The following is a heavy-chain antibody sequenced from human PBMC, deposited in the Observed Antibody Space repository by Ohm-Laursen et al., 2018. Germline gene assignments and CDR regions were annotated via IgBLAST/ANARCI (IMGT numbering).Heavy chain of an antibody. CDR1: GFTFSSYE. Sequence: SLRLSCAASGFTFSSYEMNWVRQAPGKGLEWVSYISSSGSTIYYADSVKGRFTISRDNAKNSLYLQMNSLRAEDTAVYYCARGGSLDNWNYWSYDYYGMDVWGQGTTVTVSS. D-gene: IGHD1-7*01. CDR3: ARGGSLDNWNYWSYDYYGMDV. V-gene: IGHV3-48*03. J-gene: IGHJ6*02. CDR2: ISSSGSTI.